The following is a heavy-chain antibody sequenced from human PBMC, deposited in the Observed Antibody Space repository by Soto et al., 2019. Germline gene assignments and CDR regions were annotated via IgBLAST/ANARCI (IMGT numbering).Heavy chain of an antibody. V-gene: IGHV1-2*02. J-gene: IGHJ5*02. Sequence: GASVNVSCKASGYTFTDYYIHWVRQAPGQGLEWMGWINPNSGGTNYAQKFQGRFTMTRDTSISTAYMELSRLISDDTAVYYCARGDVRVVASFDPWGQGSLVTV. CDR2: INPNSGGT. CDR1: GYTFTDYY. D-gene: IGHD2-15*01. CDR3: ARGDVRVVASFDP.